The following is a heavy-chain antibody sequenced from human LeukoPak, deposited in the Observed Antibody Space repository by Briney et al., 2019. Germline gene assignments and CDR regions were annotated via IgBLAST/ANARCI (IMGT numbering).Heavy chain of an antibody. CDR2: ISSRSSYI. CDR3: TRGAHSSGWWFYMDV. Sequence: GGSLRLSCATSGFTFSSYSMNWVRQAPGKGLEWVSSISSRSSYIYYADSVKGRFTISRDNAKNSLYLQMNSLKTEDTAVYCCTRGAHSSGWWFYMDVWGKGTTVTVSS. J-gene: IGHJ6*03. D-gene: IGHD6-19*01. CDR1: GFTFSSYS. V-gene: IGHV3-21*03.